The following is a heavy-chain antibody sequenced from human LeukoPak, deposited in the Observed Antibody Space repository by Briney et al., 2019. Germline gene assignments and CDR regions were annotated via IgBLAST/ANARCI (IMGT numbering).Heavy chain of an antibody. CDR3: AREGKVPAANWFDS. CDR1: GGSISSGGYS. J-gene: IGHJ5*01. D-gene: IGHD2-2*01. Sequence: PSQTLSLTCAVSGGSISSGGYSWSWIRQPPGKGLEWIGYIYHSGSTYYNPSLKSRVTISVDKSKNQFSLKLSSVTAADTAVYYCAREGKVPAANWFDSWGPGTLVTVSS. CDR2: IYHSGST. V-gene: IGHV4-30-2*01.